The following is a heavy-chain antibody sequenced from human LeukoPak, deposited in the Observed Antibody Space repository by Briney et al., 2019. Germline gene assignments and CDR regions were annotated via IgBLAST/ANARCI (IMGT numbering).Heavy chain of an antibody. CDR1: GFTFNTYA. CDR3: ARGFADFVWGSYPSSY. CDR2: TSGSGGST. Sequence: GGSLRLSCAASGFTFNTYAMSWVRQAPGKGLEWVSATSGSGGSTYYADSVKGRFTISRDNAKNSLYLQMNSLRAEDTAVYYCARGFADFVWGSYPSSYWGQGILVTVSS. V-gene: IGHV3-23*01. D-gene: IGHD3-16*02. J-gene: IGHJ4*02.